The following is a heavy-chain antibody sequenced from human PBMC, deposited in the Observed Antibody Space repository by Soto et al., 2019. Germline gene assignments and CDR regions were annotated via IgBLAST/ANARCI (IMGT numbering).Heavy chain of an antibody. CDR1: GYTFTGYY. J-gene: IGHJ3*02. CDR3: ARKYSRWAAFDI. V-gene: IGHV1-2*02. CDR2: ISPNSGGT. D-gene: IGHD2-15*01. Sequence: ASVKVSCKASGYTFTGYYMHWVRQAPGQGLEWMGWISPNSGGTNYAQKFQGRVTMTRDTSISTAYMELSRLRSDDTAVYYCARKYSRWAAFDIWGQGTMVTVSS.